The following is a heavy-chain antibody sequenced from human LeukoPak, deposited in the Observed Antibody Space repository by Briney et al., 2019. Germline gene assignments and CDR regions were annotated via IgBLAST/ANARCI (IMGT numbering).Heavy chain of an antibody. CDR1: GYSISSGYY. J-gene: IGHJ3*02. CDR3: ARGTDIVVVVAVTDAFDI. CDR2: IYHSGST. V-gene: IGHV4-38-2*01. Sequence: SETLSLTCAVSGYSISSGYYWGWTRQPPGKGLEWIGTIYHSGSTYYNPSLKSRVTISVDTSKNQFSLKLSSVTAADTAVYYCARGTDIVVVVAVTDAFDIWGQGTMVTVSS. D-gene: IGHD2-15*01.